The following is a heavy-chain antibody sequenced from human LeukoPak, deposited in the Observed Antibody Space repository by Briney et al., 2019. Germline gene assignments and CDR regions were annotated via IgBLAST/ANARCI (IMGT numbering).Heavy chain of an antibody. J-gene: IGHJ4*02. V-gene: IGHV3-21*01. CDR1: GFTFSSYS. Sequence: GGSLRLSCAASGFTFSSYSMNWVRQAPGKGLEWVSSISSSSSYIYYADSVKGRFTISRDNAKNSLYLQMNSLRAEDTAVYYCAKSGSSWGSSGWCYFDYWGQGTLVTVSS. CDR2: ISSSSSYI. CDR3: AKSGSSWGSSGWCYFDY. D-gene: IGHD3-22*01.